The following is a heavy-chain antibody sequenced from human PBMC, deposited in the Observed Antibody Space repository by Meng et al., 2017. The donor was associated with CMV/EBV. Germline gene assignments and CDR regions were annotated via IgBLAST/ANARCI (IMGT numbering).Heavy chain of an antibody. Sequence: GGSLRLSCAASGFTFSDYYMSWIRQAPGKGLEGVSAISGGGGSTYYADSVKGRFTISRDNSKNTLYLQMNSLRAEDTAVYYCAKTTAVDTRSYHYYGMDVWGQGTTVTVSS. CDR2: ISGGGGST. D-gene: IGHD2-2*01. J-gene: IGHJ6*02. CDR1: GFTFSDYY. CDR3: AKTTAVDTRSYHYYGMDV. V-gene: IGHV3-23*01.